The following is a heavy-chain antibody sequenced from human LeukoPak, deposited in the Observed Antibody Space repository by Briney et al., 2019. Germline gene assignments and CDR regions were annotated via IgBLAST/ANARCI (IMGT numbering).Heavy chain of an antibody. D-gene: IGHD2-21*02. CDR1: GFSFSNHA. CDR3: AKDLDVVVTTLDY. CDR2: ISGSGRAT. J-gene: IGHJ4*02. V-gene: IGHV3-23*01. Sequence: GGSLRLSCAASGFSFSNHAMSWVRLAPGKGLQWVSGISGSGRATYYADSVKGRFTISRDSSTNTLYLQMNSLRAGDTAIYYCAKDLDVVVTTLDYWGQGTLVTVSS.